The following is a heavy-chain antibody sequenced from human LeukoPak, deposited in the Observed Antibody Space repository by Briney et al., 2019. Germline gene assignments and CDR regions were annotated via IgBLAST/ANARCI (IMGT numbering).Heavy chain of an antibody. CDR3: ASDLMVRGRFGFDP. CDR2: ISSSSSYI. Sequence: GGSLRLSCAASGFTFSSYSMNWVRQAPGKGLEWVSSISSSSSYIYYADSVKGRFTISRDNAKNSLYLQMNSLRAEDTAVYYCASDLMVRGRFGFDPWGQGTLVTVSS. CDR1: GFTFSSYS. J-gene: IGHJ5*02. V-gene: IGHV3-21*01. D-gene: IGHD3-10*01.